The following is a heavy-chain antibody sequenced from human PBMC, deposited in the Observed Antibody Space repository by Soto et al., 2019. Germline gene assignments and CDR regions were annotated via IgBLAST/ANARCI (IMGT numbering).Heavy chain of an antibody. D-gene: IGHD4-4*01. Sequence: ASVKVSCKASGYTLPDNYMHWVREAPGQGLEWMGWTNPNRGTNYAQKFKGRVTMTRDAAISTAYMELSRLRSDDTAVYYCAKSLTTVGTLIDFWGQGTLVTVSS. J-gene: IGHJ4*02. V-gene: IGHV1-2*02. CDR3: AKSLTTVGTLIDF. CDR2: TNPNRGT. CDR1: GYTLPDNY.